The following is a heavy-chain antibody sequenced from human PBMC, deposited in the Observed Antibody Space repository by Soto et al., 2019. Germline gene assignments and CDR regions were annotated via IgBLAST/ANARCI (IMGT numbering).Heavy chain of an antibody. Sequence: SETLSLTCTVSGGSISSYYWSWIRQPPGKGLEWIGYIYYSGSTNYNPSLKSRVTISVDTSKNQFSLKLSSVTAADTAVYYCARQAGCSGGSCYFVGYYYMDVWGKGTTVTVSS. J-gene: IGHJ6*03. D-gene: IGHD2-15*01. CDR2: IYYSGST. CDR1: GGSISSYY. V-gene: IGHV4-59*08. CDR3: ARQAGCSGGSCYFVGYYYMDV.